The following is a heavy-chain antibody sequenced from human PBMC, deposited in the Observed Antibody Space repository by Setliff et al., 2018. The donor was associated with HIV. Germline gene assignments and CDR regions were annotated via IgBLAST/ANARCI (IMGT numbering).Heavy chain of an antibody. CDR2: IWYDGTEK. CDR3: ARDHYGSGSYYYYYYYMDV. J-gene: IGHJ6*03. V-gene: IGHV3-33*01. CDR1: GFTFSNYG. Sequence: GGSLRLSCAASGFTFSNYGMHWVRQAPGKGLEWVAVIWYDGTEKYYVDSVKGRFTISRDNAKNSLYLQMNSLRAEDTAVYYCARDHYGSGSYYYYYYYMDVWGKGTTVTVSS. D-gene: IGHD3-10*01.